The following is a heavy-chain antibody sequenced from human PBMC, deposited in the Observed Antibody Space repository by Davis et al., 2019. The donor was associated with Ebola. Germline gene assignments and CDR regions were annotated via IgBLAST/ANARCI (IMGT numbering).Heavy chain of an antibody. CDR1: GLTFSSYW. J-gene: IGHJ5*02. D-gene: IGHD3-3*01. V-gene: IGHV3-7*01. Sequence: GESLKISCAASGLTFSSYWMSWVRQAPGKGLEWVANIKQDGSEKYYVDSVKGRFTISRDNAKNSLYLQMNSLRAEDTAVYYCARAGYFGVVIPWGQGTLVTVSS. CDR2: IKQDGSEK. CDR3: ARAGYFGVVIP.